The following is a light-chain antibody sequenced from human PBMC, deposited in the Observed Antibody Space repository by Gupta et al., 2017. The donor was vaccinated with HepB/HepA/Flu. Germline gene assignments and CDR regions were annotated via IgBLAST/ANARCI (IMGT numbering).Light chain of an antibody. J-gene: IGLJ3*02. Sequence: QSVLTQPPSASGTPGQRVTISCSGSSSNISGNTVNWYQHLPGAAPKLLIHSDHQRPSGVADRFSGSKSGSSASLAISGLQSDDEADYYCAVWDDSLNGWVFGGGTKLTVL. V-gene: IGLV1-44*01. CDR1: SSNISGNT. CDR3: AVWDDSLNGWV. CDR2: SDH.